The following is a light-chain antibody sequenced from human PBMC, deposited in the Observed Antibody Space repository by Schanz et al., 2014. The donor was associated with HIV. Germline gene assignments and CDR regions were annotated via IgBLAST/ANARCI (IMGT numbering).Light chain of an antibody. Sequence: EIVLAQSPATLSLSPGERATLSCGASQSVGSSYLAWYQQKPGQAPRLLIYGASSRATGIPDRFSGSGSGTDFTLTISRLEPEEFAVYYCQQYSSSPLTFGGGTKVEIK. CDR2: GAS. CDR1: QSVGSSY. CDR3: QQYSSSPLT. J-gene: IGKJ4*01. V-gene: IGKV3-20*01.